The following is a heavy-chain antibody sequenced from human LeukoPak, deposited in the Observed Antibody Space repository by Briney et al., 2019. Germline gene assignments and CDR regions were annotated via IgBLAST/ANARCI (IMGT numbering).Heavy chain of an antibody. CDR3: ATPRDTNGFDI. J-gene: IGHJ3*02. CDR1: GFIFTPYE. V-gene: IGHV3-48*03. CDR2: ISSTGITT. Sequence: GGSLRLSCAASGFIFTPYEMNWVRQAPGKGLEWVSYISSTGITTYYADSVKGRFTISRDNAKNSLFLQMNSLRADDTAVYYCATPRDTNGFDIWGQGTMVTVSS. D-gene: IGHD3-10*01.